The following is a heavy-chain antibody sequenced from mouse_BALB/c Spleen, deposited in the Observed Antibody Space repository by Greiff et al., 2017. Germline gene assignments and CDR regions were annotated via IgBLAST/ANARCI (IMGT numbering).Heavy chain of an antibody. D-gene: IGHD2-2*01. V-gene: IGHV2-9*02. CDR1: GFSLTSYG. Sequence: QVQLKESGPGLVAPSQSLSITCTVSGFSLTSYGVHWVRQPPGKGLEWLGVIWAGGSTNYNSALMSRLSISKDNSKSQVFLKMNSLQTDDTAMYYCAIYYGYDGGFAYWGQGTLVTVSA. J-gene: IGHJ3*01. CDR3: AIYYGYDGGFAY. CDR2: IWAGGST.